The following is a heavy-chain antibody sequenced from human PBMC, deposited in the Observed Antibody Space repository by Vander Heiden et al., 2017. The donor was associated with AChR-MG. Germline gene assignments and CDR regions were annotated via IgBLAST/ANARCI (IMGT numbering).Heavy chain of an antibody. Sequence: QVQLVESGGGVVQPGRSLSLSCAASGFTFSSYGMHWVRQAPGKGLEWVAVISYDGSNKYYADAVKGRFTISRDNSKNTLYLQMNSLRAEDTAVYYCASVRLWGQGTLVTVSS. V-gene: IGHV3-30*03. CDR3: ASVRL. CDR2: ISYDGSNK. D-gene: IGHD4-17*01. J-gene: IGHJ4*02. CDR1: GFTFSSYG.